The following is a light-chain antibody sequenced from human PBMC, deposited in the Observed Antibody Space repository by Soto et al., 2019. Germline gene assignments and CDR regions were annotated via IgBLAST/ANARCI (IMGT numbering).Light chain of an antibody. CDR3: QQYNNWPAWT. CDR2: GAS. V-gene: IGKV3-15*01. J-gene: IGKJ1*01. CDR1: QSVSSN. Sequence: EIVMTQSPATLSVSPGERATLSCRASQSVSSNLAWYQQKPGQAPRRLIYGASTRATGIPARFSGSGSGTEFTLTISRLPSEDFAVYYCQQYNNWPAWTFGQGNKVEIK.